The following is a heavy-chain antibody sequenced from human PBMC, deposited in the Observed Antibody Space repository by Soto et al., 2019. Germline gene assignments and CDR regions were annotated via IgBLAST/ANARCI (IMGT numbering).Heavy chain of an antibody. Sequence: QVQLVQSGAEVKKPGASVKVSCKASGYTFTSYAMHWVRQAPGQRLEWMGWINAGNGNTKYSQKFQGRVTITRDTAESTDYMELSSLSSEDTAVYYCARGPGGPDGPGDYWGQGTLVTVSS. CDR3: ARGPGGPDGPGDY. D-gene: IGHD2-15*01. CDR2: INAGNGNT. J-gene: IGHJ4*02. CDR1: GYTFTSYA. V-gene: IGHV1-3*01.